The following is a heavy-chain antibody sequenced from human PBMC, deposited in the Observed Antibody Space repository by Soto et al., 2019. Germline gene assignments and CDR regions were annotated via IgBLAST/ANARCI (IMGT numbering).Heavy chain of an antibody. V-gene: IGHV6-1*01. CDR2: TYYRSKWYN. D-gene: IGHD3-3*01. Sequence: PSQTLSLTCVISGDSVSSNSAAWNWIRQSPSRGLEWLGRTYYRSKWYNDYAVSVKSRITINPDASKNQFSLQLNSVTPEDTAVYYCARDAPPIYDFWSGYHFWGQGTLVTVSS. J-gene: IGHJ4*02. CDR3: ARDAPPIYDFWSGYHF. CDR1: GDSVSSNSAA.